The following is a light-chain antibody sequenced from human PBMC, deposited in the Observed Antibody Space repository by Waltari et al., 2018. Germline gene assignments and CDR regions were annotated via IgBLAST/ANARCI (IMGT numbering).Light chain of an antibody. J-gene: IGKJ3*01. CDR1: QSINIY. Sequence: DIHMTQSPSSLSAAVEDRVTITCRTSQSINIYLNWYQQRPGEAPRVLIYSSSNLHSGVPTRFSGSGSGTDFTLTISSLQPEDFTTYYCQQSYTTPTFGPGTKVDI. V-gene: IGKV1-39*01. CDR3: QQSYTTPT. CDR2: SSS.